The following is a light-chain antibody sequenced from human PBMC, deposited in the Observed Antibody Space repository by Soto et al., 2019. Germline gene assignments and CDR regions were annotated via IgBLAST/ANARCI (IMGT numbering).Light chain of an antibody. CDR2: WAS. CDR1: QSVLFRSDNQNY. Sequence: DIVMTQSPDSLAVSLGDRATISCKSSQSVLFRSDNQNYLAWYQQKPRQPPKLLIYWASTRESGVPDRFSGSGSGTDFTLTISTLQAEDVAIYYCQQYYNTPLSFGGGTKVDI. CDR3: QQYYNTPLS. V-gene: IGKV4-1*01. J-gene: IGKJ4*01.